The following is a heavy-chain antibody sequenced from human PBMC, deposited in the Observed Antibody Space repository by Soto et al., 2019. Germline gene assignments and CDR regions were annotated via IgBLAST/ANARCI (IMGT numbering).Heavy chain of an antibody. Sequence: SETLFLTCAVSGGSISSGGYSWSWIRQPPGKGLEWIGYIYHSGSTYYNPSLKSRVTISVDRSKNQFSLKLSSVTAADTAVYYCARAQGSGYYYDSSGYYYDYWGQGTLVTVSS. J-gene: IGHJ4*02. CDR3: ARAQGSGYYYDSSGYYYDY. CDR2: IYHSGST. V-gene: IGHV4-30-2*01. D-gene: IGHD3-22*01. CDR1: GGSISSGGYS.